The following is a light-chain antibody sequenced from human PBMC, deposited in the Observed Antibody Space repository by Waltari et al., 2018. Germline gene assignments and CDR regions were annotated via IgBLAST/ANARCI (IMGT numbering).Light chain of an antibody. CDR1: SGAVSTSHY. J-gene: IGLJ2*01. V-gene: IGLV8-61*01. CDR2: STE. Sequence: QTVVTQEPSFSVPPGGTVTLPSGLSSGAVSTSHYHLWYQQTPGQAPRTVIYSTETRPPGVPDRFSGSIIGNKAALTSTGAQADDESDYYCSVYMHPGSVLFGGGTRLTVL. CDR3: SVYMHPGSVL.